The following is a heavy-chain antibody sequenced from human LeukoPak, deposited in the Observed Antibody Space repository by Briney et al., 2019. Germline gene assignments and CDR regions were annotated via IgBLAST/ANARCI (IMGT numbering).Heavy chain of an antibody. CDR2: ISYDGSNK. Sequence: GGSLRLSCAASGFTFSRYGIHWVRQAPGKGLEWVAIISYDGSNKYYADSVKGRFTISRDDSKNTPYLQMNSLRAEDTAVYYCARASGGYSYGYSHYYGMDVWGQGTTVTVSS. D-gene: IGHD5-18*01. CDR1: GFTFSRYG. CDR3: ARASGGYSYGYSHYYGMDV. J-gene: IGHJ6*02. V-gene: IGHV3-30*03.